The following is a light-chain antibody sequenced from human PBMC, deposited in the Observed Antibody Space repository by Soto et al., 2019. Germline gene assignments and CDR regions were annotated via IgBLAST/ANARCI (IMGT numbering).Light chain of an antibody. V-gene: IGKV1-39*01. J-gene: IGKJ5*01. CDR1: QNIINY. CDR2: VAS. CDR3: QQRSNWPLSIT. Sequence: DIQMTQSPSSLSASVGDRVTITCRASQNIINYLNWYQQKPGKAPQLLIYVASRLESGVPSRFSGSGSGTDFTLTISSLEPEDFAVYYCQQRSNWPLSITFGQGTRLEIK.